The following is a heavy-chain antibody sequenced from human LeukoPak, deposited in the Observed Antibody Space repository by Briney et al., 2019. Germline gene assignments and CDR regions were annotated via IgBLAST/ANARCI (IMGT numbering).Heavy chain of an antibody. CDR2: IYSGGST. Sequence: GGSLRLSCAASGFTFSTYAMSWVRQAPGKGLEWVSVIYSGGSTYYADSVKGRFTISRDNSKNTLYLQMNSLRAEDTAVYYCASSIAVAGTIYWGQGTLVTVSS. D-gene: IGHD6-19*01. CDR1: GFTFSTYA. J-gene: IGHJ4*02. CDR3: ASSIAVAGTIY. V-gene: IGHV3-53*01.